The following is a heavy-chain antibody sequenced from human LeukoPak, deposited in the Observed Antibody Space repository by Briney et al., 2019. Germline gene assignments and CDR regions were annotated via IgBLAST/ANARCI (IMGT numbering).Heavy chain of an antibody. CDR3: AKGGEMRTFFFDS. CDR1: GFTSTNYA. CDR2: IYYDGDT. J-gene: IGHJ4*02. V-gene: IGHV3-NL1*01. Sequence: GGSLRLSCAASGFTSTNYAMHWVRQAPGKGLEWVSIIYYDGDTSYADSVKGRFSISRDISKNTLYLQMSSLRADDTAMYYCAKGGEMRTFFFDSWGQGSLVTVSS. D-gene: IGHD3-16*01.